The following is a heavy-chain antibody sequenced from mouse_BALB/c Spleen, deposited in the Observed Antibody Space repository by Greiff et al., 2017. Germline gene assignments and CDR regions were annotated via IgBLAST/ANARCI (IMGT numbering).Heavy chain of an antibody. CDR2: ISSGGGST. CDR1: GFAFSSYD. J-gene: IGHJ2*01. Sequence: EVMLVESGGGLVKPGGSLKLSCAASGFAFSSYDMSWVRQTPGKRLEWVAYISSGGGSTYYPDTVKGRFTISRDNAKNTLYLQMSSLKSEDTAMYYCARRANWSYFDYWGQGTTLTVSS. D-gene: IGHD4-1*01. CDR3: ARRANWSYFDY. V-gene: IGHV5-12-1*01.